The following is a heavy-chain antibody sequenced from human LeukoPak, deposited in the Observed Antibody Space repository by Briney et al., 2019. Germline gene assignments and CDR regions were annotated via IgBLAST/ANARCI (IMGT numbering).Heavy chain of an antibody. CDR2: MNPNSGNT. J-gene: IGHJ4*02. Sequence: ASVKVSCKASGGTFSSYAISWVRQAPGQGLERMGWMNPNSGNTGYAQKFQGRVTMTRNTSISTAYMELSSLRSEDTAVYYCARGRPGTLDYWGQGTLVTVSS. V-gene: IGHV1-8*02. CDR1: GGTFSSYA. CDR3: ARGRPGTLDY. D-gene: IGHD6-13*01.